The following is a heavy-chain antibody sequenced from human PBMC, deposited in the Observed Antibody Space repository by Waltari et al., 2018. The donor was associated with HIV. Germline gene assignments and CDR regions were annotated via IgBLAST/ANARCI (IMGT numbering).Heavy chain of an antibody. J-gene: IGHJ4*02. D-gene: IGHD3-3*01. Sequence: QVQLQESGPGLVKPSETLSLTCTVSGGSISGYYWNWIRQPPGKGLEWIGYIYYSGSTNYNPSLKSRVTISIDTSKNQFSLKLSSVTAADTAVYYCARGEPFFWNNHYTYYVDYWGQGSLVTVSS. V-gene: IGHV4-59*01. CDR2: IYYSGST. CDR3: ARGEPFFWNNHYTYYVDY. CDR1: GGSISGYY.